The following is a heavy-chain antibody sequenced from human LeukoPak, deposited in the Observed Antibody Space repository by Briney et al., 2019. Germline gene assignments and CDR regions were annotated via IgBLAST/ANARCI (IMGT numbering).Heavy chain of an antibody. D-gene: IGHD2-2*01. CDR2: INHSGST. CDR3: ARRPRGIVVVPATNGMDV. V-gene: IGHV4-34*01. Sequence: SETLSLTCAVYGGSFSGYYWSWIRQPPGKGLEWIGEINHSGSTNYNPSLKSRVTISVDTSKNQFSLKLSSVTAADTAVYYCARRPRGIVVVPATNGMDVWGQGTTVTVSS. CDR1: GGSFSGYY. J-gene: IGHJ6*02.